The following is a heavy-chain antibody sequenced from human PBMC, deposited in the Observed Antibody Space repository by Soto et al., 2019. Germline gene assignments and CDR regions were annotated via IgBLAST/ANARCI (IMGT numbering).Heavy chain of an antibody. CDR1: GGTFSSYA. CDR2: IIPIFGTA. Sequence: GASVKVSCKASGGTFSSYAISWVRQAPGQGLELMGGIIPIFGTANYAQKFQGRVTITADKSTSTAYMELSSLRSEDTAVYYCARDSYSNFQFDPWGQGTLVTV. J-gene: IGHJ5*02. CDR3: ARDSYSNFQFDP. D-gene: IGHD4-4*01. V-gene: IGHV1-69*06.